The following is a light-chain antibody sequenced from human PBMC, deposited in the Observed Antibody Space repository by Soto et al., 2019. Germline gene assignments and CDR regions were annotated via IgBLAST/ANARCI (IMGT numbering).Light chain of an antibody. CDR3: QQYSTFPRT. Sequence: DIQMTQSPSTLSASVGDRVVITCRASQSIRKWLAWYQQKPGRAPNFLIYDASTLESGVPSRFSGSGSGTEFTLTITNLQPDDFATFYCQQYSTFPRTFGQGTKVDI. J-gene: IGKJ1*01. CDR2: DAS. CDR1: QSIRKW. V-gene: IGKV1-5*01.